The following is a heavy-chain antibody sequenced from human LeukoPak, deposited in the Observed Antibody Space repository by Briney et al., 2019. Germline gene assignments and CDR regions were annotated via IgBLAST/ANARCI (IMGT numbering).Heavy chain of an antibody. CDR3: AKDGRNWSFDS. V-gene: IGHV3-30*02. CDR1: GFSFSNYN. J-gene: IGHJ4*02. Sequence: GGSLRLSCAASGFSFSNYNMIWVRQAPGKGLEWVAFIWYDGTNQYYTDSVKGRFTISRDNSKSTLYLQMSSLRAEDTAVYYCAKDGRNWSFDSWGQGTLVTVSS. CDR2: IWYDGTNQ. D-gene: IGHD1-1*01.